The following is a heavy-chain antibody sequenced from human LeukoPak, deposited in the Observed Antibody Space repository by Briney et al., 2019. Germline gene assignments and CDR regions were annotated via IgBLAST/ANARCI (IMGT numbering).Heavy chain of an antibody. V-gene: IGHV4-59*08. CDR3: VAHGMDV. CDR2: IYYSGST. Sequence: PSETLSLTCTVSGGSISSYYWSWIRQPPGEGLEGLGYIYYSGSTNYNPSLKRRVTITVGTSKNQFSLKLSSGTAADTAVYYCVAHGMDVWGQGTTVTVSS. CDR1: GGSISSYY. J-gene: IGHJ6*02.